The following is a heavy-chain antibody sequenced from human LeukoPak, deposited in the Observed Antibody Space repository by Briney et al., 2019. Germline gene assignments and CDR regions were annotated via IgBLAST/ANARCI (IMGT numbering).Heavy chain of an antibody. CDR1: GGSIRSYY. CDR2: IYYSGST. V-gene: IGHV4-59*08. CDR3: ARPYYYGAGSYRPRIFDP. Sequence: SETLSLTCTVSGGSIRSYYWNWIRQPPGKGLEWIGDIYYSGSTNYNPSLKSRVTISVDTSKNQFSLKLSSLTAADTAVYYCARPYYYGAGSYRPRIFDPWGQGTLVTVSS. J-gene: IGHJ5*02. D-gene: IGHD3-10*01.